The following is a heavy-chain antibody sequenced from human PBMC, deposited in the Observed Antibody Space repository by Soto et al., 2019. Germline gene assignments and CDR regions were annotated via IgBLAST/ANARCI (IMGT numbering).Heavy chain of an antibody. D-gene: IGHD4-4*01. J-gene: IGHJ4*02. V-gene: IGHV4-59*01. CDR2: IYYSGST. CDR1: GGSISSYY. CDR3: ARGIYYSNNNRPDKLDY. Sequence: SETLSLTCTVSGGSISSYYWSWIRQPPGKGLEWIGYIYYSGSTNYNPSLKSRVTISVDTSKNQFSLKLGSVTAADTAVYYCARGIYYSNNNRPDKLDYWGQGTLVTVSS.